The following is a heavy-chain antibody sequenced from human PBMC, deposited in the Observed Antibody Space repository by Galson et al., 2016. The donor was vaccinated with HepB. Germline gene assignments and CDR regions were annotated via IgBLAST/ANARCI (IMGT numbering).Heavy chain of an antibody. CDR1: GYIFTDYF. J-gene: IGHJ5*02. CDR2: INPTDGTT. CDR3: ARRVCTATTCFVNWFDP. Sequence: SVKVSCKASGYIFTDYFVHWVRQAPGQGLEWVGIINPTDGTTHYAQKLQGRVAMTRDPSTSTVYMELNTLRSEDTAVYYCARRVCTATTCFVNWFDPWGQGTLVSVSS. V-gene: IGHV1-46*01. D-gene: IGHD2-2*01.